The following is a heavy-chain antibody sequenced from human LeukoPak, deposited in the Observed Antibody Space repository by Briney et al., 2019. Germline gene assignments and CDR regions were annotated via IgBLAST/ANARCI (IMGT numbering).Heavy chain of an antibody. CDR1: GGSFSGYY. CDR2: INHSGST. J-gene: IGHJ5*02. V-gene: IGHV4-34*01. CDR3: ARNENWFDP. Sequence: SETLSLTCAVYGGSFSGYYWSWIRQPPGKGLEWIGEINHSGSTNYNPSLKSRVTISVDTSKNQFSLKLSSVTAADTAVYYCARNENWFDPWGQGTLVTVSS.